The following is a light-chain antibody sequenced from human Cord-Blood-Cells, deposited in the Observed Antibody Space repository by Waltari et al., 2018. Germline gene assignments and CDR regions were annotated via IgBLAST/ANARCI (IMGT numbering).Light chain of an antibody. CDR3: ETWDSNTWV. CDR1: SGHSSYI. CDR2: LEGSGSY. Sequence: QPLLTQSSSASASLGSSVTLTCTLSSGHSSYIIACHQQQPGKAPRYLMKLEGSGSYNKGSGVPDRFSGSSSGADRYLTISNLQSEDEADYYCETWDSNTWVFGGGTKLTVL. V-gene: IGLV4-60*03. J-gene: IGLJ3*02.